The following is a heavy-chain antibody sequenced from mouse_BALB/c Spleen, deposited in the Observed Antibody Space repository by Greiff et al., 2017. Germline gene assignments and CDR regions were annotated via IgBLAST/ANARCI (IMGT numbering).Heavy chain of an antibody. CDR1: GYTFTDYN. CDR2: IYPYNGGT. D-gene: IGHD2-3*01. J-gene: IGHJ1*01. V-gene: IGHV1S29*02. Sequence: VQLKQSGPELVKPGASVKISCKASGYTFTDYNMHWVKQSHGKSLEWIGYIYPYNGGTGYNQKFKSKATLTVDNSSSTAYMELRSLTSEDSAVYYCARGLIYDGYLGYFDVWGAGTTVTVSS. CDR3: ARGLIYDGYLGYFDV.